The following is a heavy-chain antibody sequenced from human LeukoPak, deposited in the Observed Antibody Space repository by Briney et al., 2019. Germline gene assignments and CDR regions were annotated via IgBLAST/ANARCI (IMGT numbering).Heavy chain of an antibody. J-gene: IGHJ4*02. CDR3: VMGYNCVWGSRPDY. V-gene: IGHV4-34*01. CDR2: INHSGST. Sequence: SETLSLTCAVYGGSFYGGSFSGYYWSWIRQPPEKGLEWIGEINHSGSTNYNPSFKSRVTMSVDTSKNQFSLKLSSVTAADMAVYYCVMGYNCVWGSRPDYWGQGTLVTVSS. CDR1: GGSFSGYY. D-gene: IGHD3-16*01.